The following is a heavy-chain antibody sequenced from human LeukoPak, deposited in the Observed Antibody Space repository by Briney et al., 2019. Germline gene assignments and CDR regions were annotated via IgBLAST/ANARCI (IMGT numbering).Heavy chain of an antibody. V-gene: IGHV4-59*01. CDR2: IYYSGST. D-gene: IGHD2-2*01. CDR3: AREDCSGTSCSEYV. J-gene: IGHJ6*02. CDR1: GGSISSYY. Sequence: SETLSLTCTVSGGSISSYYWSWIRQSPGKGLGWIGYIYYSGSTNYNPSLKSRVTISVDTSKNQFSLKLSSVTAADTAVYYCAREDCSGTSCSEYVWGQGTTVTVSS.